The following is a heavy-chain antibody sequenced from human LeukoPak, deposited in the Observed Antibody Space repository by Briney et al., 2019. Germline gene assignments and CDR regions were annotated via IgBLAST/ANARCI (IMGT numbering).Heavy chain of an antibody. Sequence: SQTLSLPCAISGDSVSSNSAAWNWIRQSPSRGLEWLGRTYYRSKWYDEYAVSVKSRITIDPDTSKNQLSLQLNSVTPEDTAVYYCAREERLSGSGNYYVDYWGHGTLVTVSS. CDR1: GDSVSSNSAA. J-gene: IGHJ4*01. D-gene: IGHD3-10*01. CDR2: TYYRSKWYD. CDR3: AREERLSGSGNYYVDY. V-gene: IGHV6-1*01.